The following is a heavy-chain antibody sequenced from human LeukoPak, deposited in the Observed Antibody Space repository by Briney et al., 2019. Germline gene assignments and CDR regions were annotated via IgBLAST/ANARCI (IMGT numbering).Heavy chain of an antibody. V-gene: IGHV3-15*01. J-gene: IGHJ3*02. Sequence: PGGSLRLSCAASGFPFRNAWMSWVRQAPGKGLEWVARIKTKTDGGTTDYAAPVKGRFTISRDDSKNTLYLQMNSLKTEDTALYYCITDRDIAVGGRAFDIWGQGTMVTVSS. CDR1: GFPFRNAW. CDR3: ITDRDIAVGGRAFDI. CDR2: IKTKTDGGTT. D-gene: IGHD6-13*01.